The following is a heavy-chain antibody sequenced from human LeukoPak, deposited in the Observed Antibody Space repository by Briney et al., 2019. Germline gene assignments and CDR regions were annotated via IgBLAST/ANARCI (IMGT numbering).Heavy chain of an antibody. Sequence: ASVKVSCKSSGYTFIDYYIHWVRQAPGQGLEWMGWINPNTGGTNYAQKFQGRVIMTRDTSLSTVYMEVSRLRSDDTAVYYCARDPAIGVPLLGYWGQGTLVTVSS. J-gene: IGHJ4*02. CDR1: GYTFIDYY. D-gene: IGHD3-22*01. CDR2: INPNTGGT. CDR3: ARDPAIGVPLLGY. V-gene: IGHV1-2*02.